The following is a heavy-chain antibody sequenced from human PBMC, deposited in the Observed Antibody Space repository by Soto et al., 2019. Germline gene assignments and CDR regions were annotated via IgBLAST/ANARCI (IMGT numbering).Heavy chain of an antibody. D-gene: IGHD3-22*01. J-gene: IGHJ4*02. Sequence: QVQLQESGPGLVRPSETLSLTCSVSGSSFTGDYWSWIRQPAGKGLEWIGRVFGNGAGTPIYNSSLKNRVTMSVDSSMKQFSLKLTSVTAADTAVYFCARDLPPYDRRRQSAGAFEDWGQGILVTVSS. CDR3: ARDLPPYDRRRQSAGAFED. CDR2: VFGNGAGTP. CDR1: GSSFTGDY. V-gene: IGHV4-4*07.